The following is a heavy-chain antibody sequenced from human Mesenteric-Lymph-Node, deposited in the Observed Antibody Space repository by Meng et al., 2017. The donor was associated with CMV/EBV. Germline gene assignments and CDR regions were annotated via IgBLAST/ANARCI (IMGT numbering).Heavy chain of an antibody. CDR2: ISFDGKNT. Sequence: GGSLRLSCAASGFTFSNFAMHWVRQAPGKGLEWVAVISFDGKNTYYGDSVKGRFIISRDNSRNSLYLQMHTLRVEDTALYYCARGDSSTTWLVFDYWGPGTQVTVSS. D-gene: IGHD6-13*01. V-gene: IGHV3-30*03. CDR3: ARGDSSTTWLVFDY. CDR1: GFTFSNFA. J-gene: IGHJ4*02.